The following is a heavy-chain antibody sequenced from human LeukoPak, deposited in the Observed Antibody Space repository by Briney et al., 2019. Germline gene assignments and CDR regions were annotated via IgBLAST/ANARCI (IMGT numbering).Heavy chain of an antibody. CDR2: INYRGTT. CDR3: ASFYCSGGSCYQYFSYYYMDV. Sequence: SETLSLTCTVSGGSLSSSPYYWDWIRKPPGKGLEWIGNINYRGTTYYNPSLKSRVTISVDTSKNQFSLKLNSVTAADTAVYYCASFYCSGGSCYQYFSYYYMDVWGKGTTVTISS. J-gene: IGHJ6*03. CDR1: GGSLSSSPYY. D-gene: IGHD2-15*01. V-gene: IGHV4-39*01.